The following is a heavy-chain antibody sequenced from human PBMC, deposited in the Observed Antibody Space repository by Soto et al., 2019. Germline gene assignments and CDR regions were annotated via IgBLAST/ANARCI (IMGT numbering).Heavy chain of an antibody. D-gene: IGHD6-19*01. CDR3: AHSGPAGRSGWFDP. J-gene: IGHJ5*02. V-gene: IGHV2-5*02. CDR1: GFSLATSGVA. Sequence: QITLKESGPPVLEPTQTLTLTCTFSGFSLATSGVAVGWIRQPPGKALEWLALIYWDDDKYFSSSLKSRLTITKDTSKNQVVLRMTDMDPLDTATYYCAHSGPAGRSGWFDPWGQGTLVTVSS. CDR2: IYWDDDK.